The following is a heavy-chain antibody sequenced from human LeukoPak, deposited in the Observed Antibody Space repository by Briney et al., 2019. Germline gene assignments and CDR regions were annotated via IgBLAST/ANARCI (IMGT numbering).Heavy chain of an antibody. Sequence: ASVKVSCKASGYTFTRYGISWVRQAPGQGLEWMGWISAHKGNTNYAQKVQGRVTTTTDTSTSTAYMELRSLRSDDTAVYYCARQSYVWGSYRPDDALDIWGQGTMVTVSP. V-gene: IGHV1-18*01. D-gene: IGHD3-16*02. CDR3: ARQSYVWGSYRPDDALDI. CDR2: ISAHKGNT. J-gene: IGHJ3*02. CDR1: GYTFTRYG.